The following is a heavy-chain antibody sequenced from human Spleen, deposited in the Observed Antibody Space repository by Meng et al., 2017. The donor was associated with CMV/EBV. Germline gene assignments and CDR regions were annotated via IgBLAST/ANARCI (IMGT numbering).Heavy chain of an antibody. CDR3: AKDQDYDSTGYYYLDN. V-gene: IGHV3-30*02. Sequence: GESLKISCAASGFTFSSYGMHWVRQAPGKGLEWMTLIRYDGITTNYLDSVKGRFTIPRDNSKNPLYLQMNSLRAEDTAVYYCAKDQDYDSTGYYYLDNWGQGTLVTVSS. CDR1: GFTFSSYG. J-gene: IGHJ4*02. CDR2: IRYDGITT. D-gene: IGHD3-22*01.